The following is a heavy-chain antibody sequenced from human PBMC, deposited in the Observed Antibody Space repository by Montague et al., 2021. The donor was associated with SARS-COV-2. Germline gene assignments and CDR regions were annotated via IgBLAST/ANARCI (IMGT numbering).Heavy chain of an antibody. D-gene: IGHD5-12*01. CDR3: SRMGWLRGWFDP. V-gene: IGHV4-61*02. J-gene: IGHJ5*02. CDR2: IYTSGGT. Sequence: TLYLNCTVSGGSISSGSYYWSWIRQPAGKGLEWIGRIYTSGGTNYNPSLKSRVTISVDTSKNQFSLKLSSVTAADTAVDYCSRMGWLRGWFDPWGQGTLVTVSS. CDR1: GGSISSGSYY.